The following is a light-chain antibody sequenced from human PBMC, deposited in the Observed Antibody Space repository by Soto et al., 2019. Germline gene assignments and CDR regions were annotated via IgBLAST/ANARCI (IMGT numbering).Light chain of an antibody. Sequence: EIVLTQSPGTLSLSPGERATLACRASQSVSNSYIAWYKQKPRQAPRLLIYGASSRSTGIPDTFSGSGSGTDFTLTISRLEPEDFAVYYCQQYGSSPWTFGQGTKVEIK. V-gene: IGKV3-20*01. J-gene: IGKJ1*01. CDR2: GAS. CDR1: QSVSNSY. CDR3: QQYGSSPWT.